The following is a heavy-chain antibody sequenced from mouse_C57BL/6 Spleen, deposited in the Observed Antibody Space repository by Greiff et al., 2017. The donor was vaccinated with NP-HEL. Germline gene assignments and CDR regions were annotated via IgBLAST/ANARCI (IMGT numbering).Heavy chain of an antibody. J-gene: IGHJ1*03. CDR2: ISSGSSTI. CDR1: GFTFSDYG. Sequence: DVMLVESGGGLVKPGGSLKLSCAASGFTFSDYGMHWVRQAPEKGLEWVAYISSGSSTIYYADTVKGRFTISRDNAKNTLFLQMTSLRSEDTAMYYCARAAYYSNHWYFDVWGTGTTVTVSS. CDR3: ARAAYYSNHWYFDV. V-gene: IGHV5-17*01. D-gene: IGHD2-5*01.